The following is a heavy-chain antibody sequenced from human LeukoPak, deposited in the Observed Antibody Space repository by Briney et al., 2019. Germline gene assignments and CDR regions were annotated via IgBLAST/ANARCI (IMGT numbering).Heavy chain of an antibody. CDR3: ARERSPYYYDSGTYYNTLGY. V-gene: IGHV1-69*05. D-gene: IGHD3-10*01. J-gene: IGHJ4*02. Sequence: SVKVSCKASGGTFSSYAISWVRQAPGQGLEWTGGIIPIFGTANYAQKFQGRVTITTDTSASTAYMELSSLRSEDTAAYYCARERSPYYYDSGTYYNTLGYWGQGTLVTVSS. CDR1: GGTFSSYA. CDR2: IIPIFGTA.